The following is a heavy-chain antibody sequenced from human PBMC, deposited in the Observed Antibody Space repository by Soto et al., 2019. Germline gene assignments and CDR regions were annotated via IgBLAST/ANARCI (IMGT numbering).Heavy chain of an antibody. CDR3: AKGGSGWPFDY. CDR2: ISGSGSST. Sequence: EVQLLESGGGLVQPGGSLRLSCAASGFTFSTYAMSWVRQAPGKGLEWVSGISGSGSSTYYADSVKGRFTVSRDNSKNTLYLQMNSLRAEDTAVYYCAKGGSGWPFDYWGQATLVTVSS. J-gene: IGHJ4*02. D-gene: IGHD6-19*01. CDR1: GFTFSTYA. V-gene: IGHV3-23*01.